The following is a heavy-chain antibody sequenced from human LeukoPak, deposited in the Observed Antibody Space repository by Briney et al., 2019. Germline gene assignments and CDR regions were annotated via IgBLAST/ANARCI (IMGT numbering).Heavy chain of an antibody. D-gene: IGHD3-10*01. V-gene: IGHV3-30*02. CDR2: MRYDGSNK. J-gene: IGHJ3*02. CDR1: GFTFSSYG. Sequence: PGGSLRLSCAASGFTFSSYGIHWVRQAPGKGLEWVAFMRYDGSNKYYADSVKGRLTISRDNSKNTLYLQMNSLRPEDTAVYYCAREGGYYGSDVREAFDIWGQGTMVTVSS. CDR3: AREGGYYGSDVREAFDI.